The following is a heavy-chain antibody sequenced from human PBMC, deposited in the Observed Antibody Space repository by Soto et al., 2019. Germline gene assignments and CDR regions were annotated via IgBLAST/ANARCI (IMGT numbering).Heavy chain of an antibody. V-gene: IGHV3-30*03. CDR1: GFPFSSYG. Sequence: QVQLVESGGGVVQPGRSLRLSCAACGFPFSSYGMHWVREAPGKGLEWVAVISYDGSNKYYADSVKGRFTISRDNSASTLYLQMNSLRPEDTALYYCVGGQYYFDYRGQGTLVTVSP. J-gene: IGHJ4*02. CDR3: VGGQYYFDY. CDR2: ISYDGSNK. D-gene: IGHD3-10*01.